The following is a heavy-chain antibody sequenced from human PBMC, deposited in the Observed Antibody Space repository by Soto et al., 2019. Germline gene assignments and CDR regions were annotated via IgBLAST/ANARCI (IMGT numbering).Heavy chain of an antibody. CDR2: ISNTGSTT. V-gene: IGHV3-48*01. CDR1: GFTFGTYS. J-gene: IGHJ4*02. Sequence: EVQLVDSGGGLVQPGGSLRLSCAASGFTFGTYSMNWVRQAPGKGLEWISYISNTGSTTYYADSVKGRFTIARDNAKSSLYLQTSRLIAEDTAVYDCARDQSRYTGYPFDYWCQGEMVTVSS. D-gene: IGHD6-25*01. CDR3: ARDQSRYTGYPFDY.